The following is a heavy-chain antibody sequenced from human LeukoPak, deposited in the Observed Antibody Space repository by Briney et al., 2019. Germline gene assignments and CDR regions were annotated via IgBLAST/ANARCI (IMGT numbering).Heavy chain of an antibody. J-gene: IGHJ4*02. V-gene: IGHV5-51*01. Sequence: GESLKISCKGSGYSFTSYWIGWVRQMPGKGLEWMGIIYPGDSDTRYSPSFQGQVTISADKSISTAYLQWSSLKASDTAMHYCARQRSSSWYDNDYWGQGTLVTVSS. CDR1: GYSFTSYW. CDR2: IYPGDSDT. CDR3: ARQRSSSWYDNDY. D-gene: IGHD6-13*01.